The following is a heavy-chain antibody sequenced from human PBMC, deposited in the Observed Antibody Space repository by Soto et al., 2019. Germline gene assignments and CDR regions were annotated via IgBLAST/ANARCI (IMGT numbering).Heavy chain of an antibody. V-gene: IGHV1-18*01. CDR1: GYTFTSFG. CDR2: ISAYNGNT. Sequence: DSVKVSCTASGYTFTSFGISWVRQAPGQGLEWMGWISAYNGNTNYAQKFQGRVTITRDTSASTAYMELSSLRSEDTAVYYCARDALVGDDGWSGYPGGCIEPWGQGTLVTVAS. D-gene: IGHD3-3*01. J-gene: IGHJ5*02. CDR3: ARDALVGDDGWSGYPGGCIEP.